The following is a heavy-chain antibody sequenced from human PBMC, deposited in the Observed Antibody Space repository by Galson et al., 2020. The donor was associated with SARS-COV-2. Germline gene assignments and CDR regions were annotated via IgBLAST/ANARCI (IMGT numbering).Heavy chain of an antibody. V-gene: IGHV3-23*01. J-gene: IGHJ4*02. D-gene: IGHD2-15*01. CDR1: GFTFSSYA. CDR2: ISGSGGST. CDR3: AKDLGGYLEC. Sequence: GESLKISCAASGFTFSSYAMSWVRQAPGKGLEWVSAISGSGGSTYYADSVKGRFTISRDNSKNTLYLQMNSLRAEDTAVYYCAKDLGGYLECWGQGTLVTVSS.